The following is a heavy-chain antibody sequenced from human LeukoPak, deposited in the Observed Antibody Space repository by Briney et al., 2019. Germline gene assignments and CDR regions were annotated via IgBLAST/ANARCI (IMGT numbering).Heavy chain of an antibody. CDR3: ARSGEEKAIGY. V-gene: IGHV3-30-3*01. CDR2: ISYDGSNK. CDR1: GFTFSSYA. D-gene: IGHD1-1*01. J-gene: IGHJ4*02. Sequence: KPGGSLRLSCAASGFTFSSYAMHWVRQAPGKGLEWVAVISYDGSNKYYADSVKGRFTISRDNSKNTLYLQMNSLRAEDTAVYYCARSGEEKAIGYWGQGTLVTVSS.